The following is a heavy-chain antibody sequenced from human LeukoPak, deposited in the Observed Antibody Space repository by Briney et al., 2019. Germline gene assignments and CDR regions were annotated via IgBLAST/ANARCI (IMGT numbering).Heavy chain of an antibody. J-gene: IGHJ4*02. CDR1: GYTFTGYY. V-gene: IGHV1-2*02. D-gene: IGHD6-19*01. CDR3: ARDSSGWSPYFDY. Sequence: GASVKVSCKASGYTFTGYYMHWVRQAPGQGLEWMGWINPNSGGTNYAQKFQGRVTTTRDTSISTAYMELSRLRSDDTAVYYCARDSSGWSPYFDYWGQGTLVTVSS. CDR2: INPNSGGT.